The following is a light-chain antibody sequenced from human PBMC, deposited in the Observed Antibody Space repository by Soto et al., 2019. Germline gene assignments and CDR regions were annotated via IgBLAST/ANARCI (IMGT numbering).Light chain of an antibody. CDR3: QAYDYSLTASV. Sequence: QSVLTQPPSVSGAPGQRVTISCTGHSSNLGAGYDVHWYQQLPGATPKLVIFGNRNRPSGVPERFSGSKSGNSASLAITGRQAEDEADYYCQAYDYSLTASVFGGGTKLTVL. J-gene: IGLJ3*02. CDR1: SSNLGAGYD. CDR2: GNR. V-gene: IGLV1-40*01.